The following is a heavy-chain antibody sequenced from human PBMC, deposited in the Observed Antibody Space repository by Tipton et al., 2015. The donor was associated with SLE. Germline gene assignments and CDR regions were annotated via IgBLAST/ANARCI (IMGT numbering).Heavy chain of an antibody. CDR3: ARGEVAGPALGY. CDR2: IYTSGST. J-gene: IGHJ4*02. Sequence: GSLRLSCAVYGGSFSGYYWSWIRQPAGKGLEWIGRIYTSGSTNYNPSLKSRVTISVDTSKNQFSLKLTSVTAADTAVYYCARGEVAGPALGYWGQGTLVTVSS. D-gene: IGHD6-19*01. CDR1: GGSFSGYY. V-gene: IGHV4-59*10.